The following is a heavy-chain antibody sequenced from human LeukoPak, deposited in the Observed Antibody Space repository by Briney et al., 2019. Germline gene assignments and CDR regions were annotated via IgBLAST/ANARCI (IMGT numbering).Heavy chain of an antibody. CDR2: INHSGST. Sequence: PSETLSLTCAVYGGSFSGYYWSWIRQPPGKGLEWIGEINHSGSTNYNPSLKSRVTISVDTSKNQFSLKLSSVTAADTAVYYCARQDYDILTGYYTPGFDYWGQGTLVTVSS. D-gene: IGHD3-9*01. J-gene: IGHJ4*02. CDR3: ARQDYDILTGYYTPGFDY. CDR1: GGSFSGYY. V-gene: IGHV4-34*01.